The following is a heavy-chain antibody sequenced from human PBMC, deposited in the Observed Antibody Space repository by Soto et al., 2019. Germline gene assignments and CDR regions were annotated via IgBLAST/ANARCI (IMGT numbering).Heavy chain of an antibody. CDR2: ISGSGGST. D-gene: IGHD3-10*01. CDR1: GFTFSSYA. J-gene: IGHJ6*02. CDR3: ANLNYGSGSYYSVRFDYYYYGMDV. V-gene: IGHV3-23*01. Sequence: GGSLRLSCAASGFTFSSYAMSWVRQAPGKGLEWVSAISGSGGSTYYADSVKGRFTISRDNSKNTLYLQMNSLRAKDTAVYYCANLNYGSGSYYSVRFDYYYYGMDVWGQGTTVTVSS.